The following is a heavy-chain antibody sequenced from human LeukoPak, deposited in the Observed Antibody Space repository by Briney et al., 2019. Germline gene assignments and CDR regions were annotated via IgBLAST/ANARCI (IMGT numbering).Heavy chain of an antibody. CDR1: GYRFTSYD. CDR2: MNPNSGNT. V-gene: IGHV1-8*03. CDR3: ARAYYYYYYMDV. Sequence: ASGKLSCTASGYRFTSYDINRVGQATAQGLEWMGWMNPNSGNTGYAPTLQRRLTITRNTSISTAYKELSSLRSDDTAVYYCARAYYYYYYMDVWGKGTTVTVSS. J-gene: IGHJ6*03.